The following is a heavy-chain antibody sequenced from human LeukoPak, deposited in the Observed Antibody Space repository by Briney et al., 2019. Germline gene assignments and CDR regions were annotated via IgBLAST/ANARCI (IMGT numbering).Heavy chain of an antibody. V-gene: IGHV3-48*03. Sequence: GGSLRLSCAASGFTFSSYAMSWVRQAPGKGLEWVSYISSSGSTIYYADSVKGRFTISRDNAKNSLYLQMNSLRAEDTAVYYCARAGGGSYYYFDYWGQGTLVTVSS. CDR3: ARAGGGSYYYFDY. J-gene: IGHJ4*02. CDR2: ISSSGSTI. D-gene: IGHD1-26*01. CDR1: GFTFSSYA.